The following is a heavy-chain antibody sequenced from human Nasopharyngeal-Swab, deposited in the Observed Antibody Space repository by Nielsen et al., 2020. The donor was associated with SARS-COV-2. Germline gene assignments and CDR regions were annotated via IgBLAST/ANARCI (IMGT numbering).Heavy chain of an antibody. D-gene: IGHD3-10*01. CDR3: ARLTVLLWFGEPTYMDV. CDR1: GGSISSSSYY. Sequence: SETLSLTCTVSGGSISSSSYYWGWIRQPPGKGLEWIGSIYYSGSTYYNPSLKSRDTISVDTSKNQFSLKLSSVTAADTAVYYCARLTVLLWFGEPTYMDVWGKGTTVTVSS. CDR2: IYYSGST. V-gene: IGHV4-39*01. J-gene: IGHJ6*03.